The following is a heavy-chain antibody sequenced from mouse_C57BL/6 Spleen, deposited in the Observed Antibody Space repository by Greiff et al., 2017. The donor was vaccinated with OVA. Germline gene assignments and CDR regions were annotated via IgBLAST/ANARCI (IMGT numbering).Heavy chain of an antibody. CDR2: IDPANGNT. V-gene: IGHV14-3*01. J-gene: IGHJ3*01. CDR3: ARSRDYYGSQAWFAY. D-gene: IGHD1-1*01. Sequence: VQLQQSVAELVRPGASVKLSCTASGFNIKNTYMHWVKQRPDQGLEWIGRIDPANGNTKYAPKFQGKATITADTSSNTAYLQLSSLTSEDTAIYYCARSRDYYGSQAWFAYWGQGTLVTVSA. CDR1: GFNIKNTY.